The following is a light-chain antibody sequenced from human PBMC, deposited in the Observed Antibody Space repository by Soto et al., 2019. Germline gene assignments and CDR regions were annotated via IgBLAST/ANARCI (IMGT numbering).Light chain of an antibody. CDR1: QSLSGW. Sequence: IQMTQSPSPLSASVGDRVTITGRASQSLSGWLAWYQQKPGKAHKLLIYDASSLESGVPSRFSGSGSGTEVALTSSRLQPDDFATYYCHQYNSYSWTFGQGTKVDIK. V-gene: IGKV1-5*01. CDR2: DAS. J-gene: IGKJ1*01. CDR3: HQYNSYSWT.